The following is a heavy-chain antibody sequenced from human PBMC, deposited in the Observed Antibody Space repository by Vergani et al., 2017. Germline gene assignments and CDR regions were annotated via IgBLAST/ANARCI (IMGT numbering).Heavy chain of an antibody. D-gene: IGHD3-16*01. V-gene: IGHV3-30*02. Sequence: QVQLVESGGGVVQPGRSLRLSCAASGFTLSNYDMQWLRQGPGKGLEFVAFIQFDGSNQYYADSVKGRCTLSREFSKNTLYLQMNSLRTDDTATYYCAKHFRGWGIDYWGQGTQVIVSS. CDR1: GFTLSNYD. CDR2: IQFDGSNQ. CDR3: AKHFRGWGIDY. J-gene: IGHJ4*02.